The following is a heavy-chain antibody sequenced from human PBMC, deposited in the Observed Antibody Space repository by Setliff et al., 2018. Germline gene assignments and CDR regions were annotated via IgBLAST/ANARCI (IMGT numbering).Heavy chain of an antibody. V-gene: IGHV4-38-2*02. Sequence: SETLSLTCDVSGYSITSGHYWGWIRQPPGKGLEWIGSMYPGRSTYYNPSLKSRVTMSVDTSKKQFSLKLSSVTAADTAVYYCARDKGDGYGVDAYAGGGFGIWGQGTMVTVSS. D-gene: IGHD4-17*01. CDR2: MYPGRST. CDR3: ARDKGDGYGVDAYAGGGFGI. CDR1: GYSITSGHY. J-gene: IGHJ3*02.